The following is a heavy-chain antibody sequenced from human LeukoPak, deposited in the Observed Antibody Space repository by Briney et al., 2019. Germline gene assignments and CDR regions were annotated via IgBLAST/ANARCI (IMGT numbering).Heavy chain of an antibody. Sequence: GGSLRLSCAASGFTFSSYTMSWVRQAPGKGLEWVSAISSSATSTYYADSVKGRFTISRDNSKNTLYLQMDSLRAEDTAVYYCAKGRGAFNAFDIWGQGTMVTVSS. CDR1: GFTFSSYT. CDR3: AKGRGAFNAFDI. CDR2: ISSSATST. V-gene: IGHV3-23*01. D-gene: IGHD3-10*01. J-gene: IGHJ3*02.